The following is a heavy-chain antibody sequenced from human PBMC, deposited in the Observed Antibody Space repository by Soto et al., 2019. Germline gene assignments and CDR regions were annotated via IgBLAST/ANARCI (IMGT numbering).Heavy chain of an antibody. J-gene: IGHJ3*02. CDR2: IGWNSNT. V-gene: IGHV3-48*02. CDR1: GFTFSTYS. Sequence: EVQLVESGGGWVQPGGSLRLSCATSGFTFSTYSMNWVRQVPGKGLEWLSYIGWNSNTDYADSVKGRFTISRDNARDSLYLQMNSLRDDDTAVYYSARDRIFAFDIWGRGTMVTVSS. CDR3: ARDRIFAFDI. D-gene: IGHD2-21*01.